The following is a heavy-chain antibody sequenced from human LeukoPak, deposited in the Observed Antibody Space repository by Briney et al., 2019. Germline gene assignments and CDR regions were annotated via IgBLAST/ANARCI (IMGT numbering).Heavy chain of an antibody. CDR2: INHSGST. CDR3: ARGGPPALVSGQWFRVRRGNWFDP. Sequence: SETLSLTCAVHGGSFSGYYWSWIRQPPGKGLEWIGEINHSGSTNYNPSLKSRVTISVDTSKNQFSLKLSSVTAADTAVYYCARGGPPALVSGQWFRVRRGNWFDPWGQGTLVTVSS. V-gene: IGHV4-34*01. D-gene: IGHD3-10*01. J-gene: IGHJ5*02. CDR1: GGSFSGYY.